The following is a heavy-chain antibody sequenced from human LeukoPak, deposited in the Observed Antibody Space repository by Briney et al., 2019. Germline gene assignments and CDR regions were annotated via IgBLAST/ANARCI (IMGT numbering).Heavy chain of an antibody. V-gene: IGHV3-30-3*01. CDR2: ISYDGSNK. CDR3: ARDLGNFDRGGSHFDP. Sequence: PGGSLRLSCAASGFTFSSYAMHWVRQAPGKGLGWVAVISYDGSNKYYADSVKGRFTIFRDDSKNTVFLQMNSLRDEDTAVYHCARDLGNFDRGGSHFDPRGQGALVIVSS. J-gene: IGHJ5*02. D-gene: IGHD5-24*01. CDR1: GFTFSSYA.